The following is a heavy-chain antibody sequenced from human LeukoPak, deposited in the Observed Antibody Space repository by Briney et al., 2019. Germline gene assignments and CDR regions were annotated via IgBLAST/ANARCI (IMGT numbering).Heavy chain of an antibody. CDR1: GFTFSSYG. CDR3: AKKDIVVVVAATPSSFDY. CDR2: ISGSGDST. J-gene: IGHJ4*02. V-gene: IGHV3-23*01. D-gene: IGHD2-15*01. Sequence: GGTLRLSCAASGFTFSSYGMSWVRQAPGKGLEWVSAISGSGDSTYYAGSVKGRFTISRDNSKNTLYLQMNSLRAEDTAVYYCAKKDIVVVVAATPSSFDYWGQGTLVTVSS.